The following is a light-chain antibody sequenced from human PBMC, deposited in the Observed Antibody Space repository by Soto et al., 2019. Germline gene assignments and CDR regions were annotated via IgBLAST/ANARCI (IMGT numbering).Light chain of an antibody. J-gene: IGKJ1*01. Sequence: IVMTQTPLSSPVTLGQPASISCKSSQSLVHTDGSTYLSWFQLRPGQPPRLLLYKISNRFSGVPDRFSGRGAGTDFTLEISRVEAEDVGMYYCMQATQFPRTFGQGTKLEIK. CDR3: MQATQFPRT. CDR1: QSLVHTDGSTY. V-gene: IGKV2-24*01. CDR2: KIS.